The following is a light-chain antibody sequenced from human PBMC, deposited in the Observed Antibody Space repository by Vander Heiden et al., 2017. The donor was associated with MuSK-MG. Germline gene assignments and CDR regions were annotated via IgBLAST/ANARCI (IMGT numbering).Light chain of an antibody. CDR3: QQSYSTPPPT. CDR1: QTISSY. Sequence: IQMTQSPSSRPPSVGDRVTITCGASQTISSYLKCYQQKPGKAPTLLLYAASSFQSGVPSTFSGSGSGTDFTLTISSRQPEDFATSYCQQSYSTPPPTFGGGTKVEIK. J-gene: IGKJ4*01. CDR2: AAS. V-gene: IGKV1-39*01.